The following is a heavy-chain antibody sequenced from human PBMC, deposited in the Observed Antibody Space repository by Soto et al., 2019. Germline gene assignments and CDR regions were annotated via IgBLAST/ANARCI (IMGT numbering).Heavy chain of an antibody. V-gene: IGHV3-11*05. D-gene: IGHD3-22*01. CDR1: GFTFSDYY. Sequence: GGSLRLSCAASGFTFSDYYMSWIRQAPGKGLEWVSYISSSSSYTNYADSVKGRFTISRDNAKNSLYLQMNSLRAEDTAVYYGARGGGSGYYTIDYWGQGTLVTGSS. CDR2: ISSSSSYT. J-gene: IGHJ4*02. CDR3: ARGGGSGYYTIDY.